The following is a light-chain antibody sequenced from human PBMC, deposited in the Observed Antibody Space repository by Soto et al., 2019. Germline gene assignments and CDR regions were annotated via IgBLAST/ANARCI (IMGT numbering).Light chain of an antibody. CDR2: GAS. CDR1: QSVSRT. CDR3: QQCYNWPWT. Sequence: EIVMTQSPATLSVSPGERATLSCKASQSVSRTLAWYQQKPGQAPRLLIYGASTRATGIPARFSDSGSGTEFTLTISSLQSEDFAIYYCQQCYNWPWTCGQGTKVDIK. V-gene: IGKV3-15*01. J-gene: IGKJ1*01.